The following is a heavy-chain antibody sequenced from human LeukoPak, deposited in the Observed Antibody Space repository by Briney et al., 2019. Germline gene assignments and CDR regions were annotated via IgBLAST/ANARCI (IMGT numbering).Heavy chain of an antibody. D-gene: IGHD3-22*01. CDR2: IKRDGSER. J-gene: IGHJ3*02. V-gene: IGHV3-7*01. Sequence: GGSLRLSCAASGFTFSNYWMSWVRQAPGKGLEWVANIKRDGSERHCLDSVRGRFTVSRDNAKNSLYLQLNSLRAEDTAVYFCARDTTYYESSAYYGSYDIWGQGTMVTVSS. CDR3: ARDTTYYESSAYYGSYDI. CDR1: GFTFSNYW.